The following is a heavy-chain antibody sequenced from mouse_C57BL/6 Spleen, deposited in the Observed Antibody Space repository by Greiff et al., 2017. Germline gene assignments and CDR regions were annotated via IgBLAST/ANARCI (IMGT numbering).Heavy chain of an antibody. Sequence: VQLQQSGAELVRPGASVKLSCKASGYTFTDYYINWVKQRPGQGLEWIARIYPGSGNTYYNEKFKGKATLTAEKSSSTAYMQLSSLTSEDSAVYFCARSAYYYGSSYDWYVDVWGTGTTVTVSS. D-gene: IGHD1-1*01. CDR2: IYPGSGNT. J-gene: IGHJ1*03. CDR1: GYTFTDYY. V-gene: IGHV1-76*01. CDR3: ARSAYYYGSSYDWYVDV.